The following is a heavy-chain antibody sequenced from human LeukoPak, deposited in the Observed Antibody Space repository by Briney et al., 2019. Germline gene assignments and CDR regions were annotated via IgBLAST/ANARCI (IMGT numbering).Heavy chain of an antibody. Sequence: GGSLRLPCAASGFTISSYEMNWVRQAPGKGLEWISYIHSSGSTIYYADPVKGRFTISRDNAKNSLYLQMNSLRAEDTAVYYCVRDKSGCRFDYWGQGTLVTVSS. CDR1: GFTISSYE. J-gene: IGHJ4*02. V-gene: IGHV3-48*03. CDR2: IHSSGSTI. D-gene: IGHD1-26*01. CDR3: VRDKSGCRFDY.